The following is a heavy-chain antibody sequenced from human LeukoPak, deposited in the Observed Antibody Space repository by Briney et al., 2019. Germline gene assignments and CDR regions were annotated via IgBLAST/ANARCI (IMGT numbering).Heavy chain of an antibody. D-gene: IGHD2-15*01. CDR1: GYSISSGYY. CDR3: ARGSRTFGVVVVVATAGDAFDI. V-gene: IGHV4-38-2*02. CDR2: IHHTGST. J-gene: IGHJ3*02. Sequence: NPSETLSLTCTVSGYSISSGYYWGWIRQPPGKGLEWIGSIHHTGSTYYNPSLKSRVTISVDTSKNQFSLKLSSVTAADTAVYYCARGSRTFGVVVVVATAGDAFDIWGQGTMVTASS.